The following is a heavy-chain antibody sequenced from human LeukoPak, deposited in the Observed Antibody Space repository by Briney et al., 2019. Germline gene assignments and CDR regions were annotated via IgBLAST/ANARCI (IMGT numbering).Heavy chain of an antibody. V-gene: IGHV3-43*02. CDR2: ISVDGGST. Sequence: PGGSLRLSCEASGFTFADYAMHWVRQAPGKGLEWVSLISVDGGSTYYADSVKGRFTISRDNSKNSLYLQMNSLRIEDTALYYCAKSSAAAYNWFDPWGQGTLVTVSS. CDR1: GFTFADYA. D-gene: IGHD6-13*01. J-gene: IGHJ5*02. CDR3: AKSSAAAYNWFDP.